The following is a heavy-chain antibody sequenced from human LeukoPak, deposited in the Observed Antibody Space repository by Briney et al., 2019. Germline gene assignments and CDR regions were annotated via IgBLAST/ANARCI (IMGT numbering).Heavy chain of an antibody. CDR3: TRDPSPVAGCPTDFDY. V-gene: IGHV3-49*03. Sequence: GGSLRLSCTASGFTFGDYAMSWFRQAPGKGLEWVGFIRSKAYGGTTEYAASVKGRFTISRDDSKSIAYLQMNSLKTEDTAVYYCTRDPSPVAGCPTDFDYWGQGTLVTVSS. J-gene: IGHJ4*02. CDR2: IRSKAYGGTT. CDR1: GFTFGDYA. D-gene: IGHD6-19*01.